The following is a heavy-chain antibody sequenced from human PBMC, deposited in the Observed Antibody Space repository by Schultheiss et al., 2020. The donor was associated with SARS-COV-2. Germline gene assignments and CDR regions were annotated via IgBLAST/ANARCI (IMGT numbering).Heavy chain of an antibody. D-gene: IGHD3-10*01. CDR2: INHSGST. Sequence: SQTLSLTCTVSGGSLSNDYWSWIRQPPGKGLEWIGEINHSGSTNYNPSLKSRVTISVDTSKNQFSLKLSSVTAADTAVYYCARGGLLWFGEMNQWGQGTLVTVSS. CDR3: ARGGLLWFGEMNQ. J-gene: IGHJ4*02. CDR1: GGSLSNDY. V-gene: IGHV4-34*01.